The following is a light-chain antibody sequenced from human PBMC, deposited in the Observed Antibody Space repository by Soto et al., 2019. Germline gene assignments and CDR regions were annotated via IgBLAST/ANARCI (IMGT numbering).Light chain of an antibody. CDR2: KAS. V-gene: IGKV1-5*03. CDR3: QHYNSYSEA. CDR1: QTISSW. J-gene: IGKJ1*01. Sequence: DIQMTQSPSIPSASVGGRITISCRASQTISSWLAWYQQKPGKAPKLLIYKASTLKSGVPSRFSGSGSGTEFTLTISSLQPDDFATYYCQHYNSYSEAFGQGTKVDI.